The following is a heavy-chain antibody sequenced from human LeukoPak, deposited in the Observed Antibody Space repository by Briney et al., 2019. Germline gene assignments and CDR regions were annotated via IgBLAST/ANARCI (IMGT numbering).Heavy chain of an antibody. D-gene: IGHD4-11*01. CDR2: IYNSGST. CDR1: GGSISIYS. CDR3: ARQRVQYNWFDP. J-gene: IGHJ5*02. Sequence: PGTLSLTCTVSGGSISIYSWSWIRQPPGKGLEWVWYIYNSGSTNYNPSLKGRVSISVDTSTTQSSLKLSSVPTADTTVFYSARQRVQYNWFDPWGEETLVTVSS. V-gene: IGHV4-59*08.